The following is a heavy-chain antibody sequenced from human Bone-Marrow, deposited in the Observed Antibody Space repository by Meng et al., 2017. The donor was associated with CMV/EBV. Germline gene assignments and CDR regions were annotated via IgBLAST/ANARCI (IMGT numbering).Heavy chain of an antibody. J-gene: IGHJ5*02. Sequence: SGPTLVKPTQTLTLTCTFSGFSLSTSGVGVGWIRQPPGKALEWLALIYWNDDKRYSPSLKSRLTITKDTSKNQVVLTMTNMYPVDTATYYCAQKHNWNYLLNWFDPWGQGTLVTVSS. CDR2: IYWNDDK. D-gene: IGHD1-7*01. CDR3: AQKHNWNYLLNWFDP. CDR1: GFSLSTSGVG. V-gene: IGHV2-5*01.